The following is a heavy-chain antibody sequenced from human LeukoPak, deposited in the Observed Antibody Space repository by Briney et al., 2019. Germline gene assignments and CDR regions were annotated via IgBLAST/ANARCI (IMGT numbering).Heavy chain of an antibody. Sequence: ASVKVSCKVSGYSHVELSMHWVRQAPGKGLEWMGGLDPEDDETIYAQKFQGRVTMTEDTSTETAYMELTSLTSEDTAVYYCTNGGGSYSWFDPWGQGTLFTVSS. D-gene: IGHD1-26*01. CDR3: TNGGGSYSWFDP. CDR1: GYSHVELS. CDR2: LDPEDDET. J-gene: IGHJ5*02. V-gene: IGHV1-24*01.